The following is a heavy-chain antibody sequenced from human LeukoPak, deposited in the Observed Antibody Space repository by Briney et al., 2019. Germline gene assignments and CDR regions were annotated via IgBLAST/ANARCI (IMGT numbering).Heavy chain of an antibody. Sequence: PGGSLRLSCAASGFTFNNHPMNWVRQAPGKGLEWISNIRATTTNTYYADSVKGRFTVSRDNVENSLYLQMSSLRDEDTAVYYCATDGAYAFDIWGQGTMVTVSS. J-gene: IGHJ3*02. V-gene: IGHV3-48*02. CDR3: ATDGAYAFDI. CDR2: IRATTTNT. D-gene: IGHD4/OR15-4a*01. CDR1: GFTFNNHP.